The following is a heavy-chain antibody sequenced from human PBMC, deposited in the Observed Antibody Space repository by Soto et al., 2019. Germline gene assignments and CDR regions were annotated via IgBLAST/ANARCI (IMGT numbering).Heavy chain of an antibody. CDR1: GFIFSNDA. D-gene: IGHD2-15*01. CDR3: AKSEVADIVYFGMDV. J-gene: IGHJ6*02. CDR2: ISSGGGNS. V-gene: IGHV3-23*01. Sequence: EVQLLESGGGLVQTGGSLRLSCAASGFIFSNDAMNWVRQAPGKGLEWVSTISSGGGNSYYADSVKGPFTMSRDNAKTTVILQMNSLRADDTAVYYCAKSEVADIVYFGMDVWGQGTTVTVSS.